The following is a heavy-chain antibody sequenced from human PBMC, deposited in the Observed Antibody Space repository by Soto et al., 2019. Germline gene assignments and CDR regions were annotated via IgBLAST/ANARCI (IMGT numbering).Heavy chain of an antibody. Sequence: PSETLSLTCTVSGGSISSSSYYWGWIRQPPGKGLEWIGSIYYSGSTYYNPSLKSRVTISVDTSKNQFSLKLSSVTAADTAVYYCASSIRDIVVVVAAETPLHDFDIWGQGTMVTVSS. CDR3: ASSIRDIVVVVAAETPLHDFDI. J-gene: IGHJ3*02. CDR2: IYYSGST. CDR1: GGSISSSSYY. D-gene: IGHD2-15*01. V-gene: IGHV4-39*01.